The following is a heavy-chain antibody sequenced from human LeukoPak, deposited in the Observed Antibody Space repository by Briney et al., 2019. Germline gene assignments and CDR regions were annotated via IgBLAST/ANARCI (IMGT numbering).Heavy chain of an antibody. CDR2: INPSGGST. Sequence: ASVKVSCKASGYTFTNYYMHWVRQAPGQGLEWMGKINPSGGSTTYAQKCQGRVTMTRDTSTSTVHMELSSLRSEDTAVYYCAREGAGRAPDYWGQGTLVTVSS. J-gene: IGHJ4*02. CDR1: GYTFTNYY. V-gene: IGHV1-46*01. D-gene: IGHD2-15*01. CDR3: AREGAGRAPDY.